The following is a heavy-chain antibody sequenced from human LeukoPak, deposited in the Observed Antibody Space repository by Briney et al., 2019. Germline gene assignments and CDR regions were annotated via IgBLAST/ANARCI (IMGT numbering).Heavy chain of an antibody. CDR1: GYTFTSYD. CDR2: MNPNSSNT. CDR3: ARGLYGGYVGYYFDY. J-gene: IGHJ4*02. D-gene: IGHD5-12*01. V-gene: IGHV1-8*03. Sequence: GASVKVSCKASGYTFTSYDINWVRQATGQGLEWMGWMNPNSSNTGDAQKFQGRVTISGNTAISTAYMELSSLRSEDTPVYYCARGLYGGYVGYYFDYWGQGTLVTVSS.